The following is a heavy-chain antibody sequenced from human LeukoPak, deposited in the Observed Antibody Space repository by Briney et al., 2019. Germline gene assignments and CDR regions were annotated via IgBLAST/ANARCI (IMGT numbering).Heavy chain of an antibody. CDR2: ISPSAYST. J-gene: IGHJ4*02. D-gene: IGHD3-10*01. CDR1: EFTFSDHY. CDR3: AKRGVVIRVILVGFHKQAYYFDS. V-gene: IGHV3-11*01. Sequence: GGSLRLSCAASEFTFSDHYMTWIRQSPGKGLEWISYISPSAYSTYYADSVKGRFTISRDNAKNTLYLQMNSLRAEDTAVYFCAKRGVVIRVILVGFHKQAYYFDSWGQGALVTVSS.